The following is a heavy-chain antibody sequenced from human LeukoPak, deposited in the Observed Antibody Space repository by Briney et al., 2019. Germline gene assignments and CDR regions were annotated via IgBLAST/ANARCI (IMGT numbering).Heavy chain of an antibody. CDR1: GYSFTSYG. CDR2: ISAYNGNT. V-gene: IGHV1-18*01. J-gene: IGHJ4*02. D-gene: IGHD3-9*01. Sequence: ASVKVSCKASGYSFTSYGISWVRQAPGQGREWMGWISAYNGNTNYAQKFQGRVTMTTDTSTSTAYMELRSLRSDDTAVYYCARDYDILTGYPPGDYWGQGTLVTVSS. CDR3: ARDYDILTGYPPGDY.